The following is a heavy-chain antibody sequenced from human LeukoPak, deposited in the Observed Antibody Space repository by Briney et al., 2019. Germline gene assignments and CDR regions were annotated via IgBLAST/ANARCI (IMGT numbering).Heavy chain of an antibody. CDR2: ISGGGTNT. Sequence: PGGSLRLSCAASGFTFSSYAMSWVRLAPGKGLEWVSTISGGGTNTYYADSVKGRFTISRDNSKNTLYLQMNSLRAEDTAVYYCARKGQYCSGGSCFNWGQGTLVTVSS. CDR3: ARKGQYCSGGSCFN. CDR1: GFTFSSYA. D-gene: IGHD2-15*01. V-gene: IGHV3-23*01. J-gene: IGHJ4*02.